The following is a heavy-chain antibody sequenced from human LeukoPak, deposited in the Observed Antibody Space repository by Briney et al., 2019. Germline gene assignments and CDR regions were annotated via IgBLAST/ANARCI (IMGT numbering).Heavy chain of an antibody. CDR3: AREGGRQLGSFDY. CDR1: GFTFSNYG. J-gene: IGHJ4*02. Sequence: GGSLRLSCAASGFTFSNYGMHWVRQAPGQGLEWVAIIWYDGSKKYYVDSVKGRFAISRDNSKNTLYLQMNSLKAEDTAVYYCAREGGRQLGSFDYWGQGTLVTVSS. D-gene: IGHD6-13*01. V-gene: IGHV3-33*01. CDR2: IWYDGSKK.